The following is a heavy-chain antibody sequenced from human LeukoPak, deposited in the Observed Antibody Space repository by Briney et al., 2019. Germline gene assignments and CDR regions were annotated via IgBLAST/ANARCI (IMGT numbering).Heavy chain of an antibody. D-gene: IGHD6-13*01. J-gene: IGHJ6*03. Sequence: SETLSLTCTVSGGSISNYYWSWIRQPPGKGLEWTGYIYYSGSTNYNPSLKSRVTISVDTSKNQFSLKLSSVTAADTAAYYCARGRQPIYYYYYMDVWGKGTTVTVSS. CDR1: GGSISNYY. CDR2: IYYSGST. CDR3: ARGRQPIYYYYYMDV. V-gene: IGHV4-59*01.